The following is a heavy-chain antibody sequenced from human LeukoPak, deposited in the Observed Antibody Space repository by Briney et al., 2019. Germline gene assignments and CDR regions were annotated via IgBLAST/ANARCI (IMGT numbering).Heavy chain of an antibody. CDR2: IKQDGSEK. Sequence: GGSLRLSCAASGFTFSNYWMSWVRQAPGKGLEWVANIKQDGSEKYYVDSVKGRFTISRDNAKNSLYLQMNSLRAEDTAVYYCARDLSRATPDAFDIWGQGTMVTVSS. V-gene: IGHV3-7*01. D-gene: IGHD2-15*01. CDR1: GFTFSNYW. CDR3: ARDLSRATPDAFDI. J-gene: IGHJ3*02.